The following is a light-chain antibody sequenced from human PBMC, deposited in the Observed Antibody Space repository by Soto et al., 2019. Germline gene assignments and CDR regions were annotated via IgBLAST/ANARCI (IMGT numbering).Light chain of an antibody. CDR3: SSYTRSSTVI. V-gene: IGLV2-14*01. J-gene: IGLJ2*01. CDR2: GVN. CDR1: SSDVGGYNY. Sequence: QSALTQPASVSGSPGQSITISCTGTSSDVGGYNYVSWYQQHPGKAPKLLIYGVNNRPSGVSNRFSGSKSGNTACLTISGLQAEDEADYYCSSYTRSSTVIFGGGTKLTVL.